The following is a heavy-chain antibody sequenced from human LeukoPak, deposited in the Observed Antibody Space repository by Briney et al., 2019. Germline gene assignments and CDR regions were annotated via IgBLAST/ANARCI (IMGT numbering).Heavy chain of an antibody. CDR2: INHSGST. CDR1: GGSFSGYY. CDR3: ARRGLRDIDY. J-gene: IGHJ4*02. Sequence: SETLSLTCAVYGGSFSGYYWSWIRQPPGKGLEWIGEINHSGSTNYNPSLKSRVTISVDTSKNQFSLKLSSVTAADTAVYYCARRGLRDIDYWGQGTLVTVSS. V-gene: IGHV4-34*01. D-gene: IGHD1-26*01.